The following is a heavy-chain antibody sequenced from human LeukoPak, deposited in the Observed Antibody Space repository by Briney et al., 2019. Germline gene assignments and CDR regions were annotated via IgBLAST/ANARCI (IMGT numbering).Heavy chain of an antibody. CDR1: GGSISSSSYY. V-gene: IGHV4-39*01. CDR2: IYYSGST. Sequence: PSETPSLTCTVSGGSISSSSYYWGWIRQPPGKGLEWIGSIYYSGSTYYNPSLKSRVTISVDTSNNQFSLKLSSVTAADTAVYYCARLLRLVTIVRGVINHFDYWGQGTLVTVSS. J-gene: IGHJ4*02. CDR3: ARLLRLVTIVRGVINHFDY. D-gene: IGHD3-10*01.